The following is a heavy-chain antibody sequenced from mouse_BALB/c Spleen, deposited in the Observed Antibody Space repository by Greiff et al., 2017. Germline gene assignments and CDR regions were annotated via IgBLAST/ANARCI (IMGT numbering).Heavy chain of an antibody. CDR2: ISNGGGST. Sequence: EVQLVESGGGLVQPGGSLKLSCAASGFTFSSYTMSWVRQTPEKRLEWVAYISNGGGSTYYPDTVKGRFTISRDNAKNTLYLQMSSLKSEDTAMYYCAMFTTAEYYFDYWGQGTTLTVSS. CDR1: GFTFSSYT. V-gene: IGHV5-12-2*01. D-gene: IGHD1-2*01. J-gene: IGHJ2*01. CDR3: AMFTTAEYYFDY.